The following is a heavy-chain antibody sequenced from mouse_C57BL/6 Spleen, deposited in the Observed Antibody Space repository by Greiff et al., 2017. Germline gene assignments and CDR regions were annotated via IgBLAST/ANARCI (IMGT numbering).Heavy chain of an antibody. V-gene: IGHV1-82*01. CDR3: AREVDGYYSFGY. CDR2: IYPGDGDT. D-gene: IGHD2-3*01. Sequence: VKLVESGPELVKPGASVKISCKASGYAFSSSWMNWVKQRPGKGLEWIGRIYPGDGDTNYNGKFKGKATLTADKSSSTAYMQLSSLTSEDSAVYFCAREVDGYYSFGYWGQGTTLTVSS. CDR1: GYAFSSSW. J-gene: IGHJ2*01.